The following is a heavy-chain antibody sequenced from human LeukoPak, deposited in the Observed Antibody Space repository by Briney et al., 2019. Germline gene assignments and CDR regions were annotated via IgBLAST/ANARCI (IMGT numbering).Heavy chain of an antibody. V-gene: IGHV6-1*01. CDR1: GDSVSSNSAA. J-gene: IGHJ4*02. Sequence: SQTLSLTCAISGDSVSSNSAAWNWIRQSPSRCLEWLGRTYYRSRWYNEYALSVKSRITIIPGTSKNQFSLQLNSVTPEDTAVYYCARVTEKQYLPFDSWGQGTLVTVSS. CDR3: ARVTEKQYLPFDS. D-gene: IGHD6-19*01. CDR2: TYYRSRWYN.